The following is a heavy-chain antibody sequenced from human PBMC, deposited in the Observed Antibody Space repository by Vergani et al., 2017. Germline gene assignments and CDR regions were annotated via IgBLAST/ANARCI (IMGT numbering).Heavy chain of an antibody. CDR1: DFTFSSYE. CDR3: AGAYYRAYVFDI. J-gene: IGHJ3*02. D-gene: IGHD1-26*01. Sequence: EVLLVESGGGLVQPGGSLRLSCAASDFTFSSYEMNWVRQAPGKGLEWVSYISSSDRTIYYADSVKGRFTISRDNAKNSLYLQMDSLRAEDTAVYYCAGAYYRAYVFDIWGQGTMVTVSS. CDR2: ISSSDRTI. V-gene: IGHV3-48*03.